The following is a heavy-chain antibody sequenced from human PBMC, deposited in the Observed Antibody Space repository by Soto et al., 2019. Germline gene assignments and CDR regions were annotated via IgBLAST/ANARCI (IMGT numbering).Heavy chain of an antibody. CDR3: VRIPGGGSGWYTDY. V-gene: IGHV3-21*01. CDR2: ISSGSSYI. J-gene: IGHJ4*02. Sequence: EVQLVESGGGLVKPGGSLRLSCTASGFTFSSYSMNWVRQAPGKGLEWVSSISSGSSYIYYADSVKGRFTISRDNANNSLYLQMNSLRDEDTALYYCVRIPGGGSGWYTDYWGQGTLVTVSS. D-gene: IGHD6-19*01. CDR1: GFTFSSYS.